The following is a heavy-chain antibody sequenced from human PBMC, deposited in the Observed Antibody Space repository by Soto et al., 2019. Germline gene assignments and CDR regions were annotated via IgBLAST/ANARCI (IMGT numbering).Heavy chain of an antibody. CDR3: AREDWYRFDP. CDR1: GLTFSRYW. CDR2: IKQDGSER. D-gene: IGHD3-9*01. J-gene: IGHJ5*02. Sequence: PGGSLRLSCADSGLTFSRYWVSWVRQAPGKGLEWVASIKQDGSERYYVDSVKGRFTISRDNAKNSLYLQMNSLRAEDTAVYYCAREDWYRFDPWGQGTLVTVSS. V-gene: IGHV3-7*01.